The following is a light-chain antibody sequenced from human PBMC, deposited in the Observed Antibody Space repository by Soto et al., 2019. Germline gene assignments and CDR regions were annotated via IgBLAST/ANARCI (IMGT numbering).Light chain of an antibody. CDR3: QQYNSYSRT. V-gene: IGKV1-33*01. CDR1: QDISNY. J-gene: IGKJ1*01. Sequence: DIQMTQFQPSQSPSVGDRVTITCQASQDISNYLDWYPQKPGKAPKLLIYDASNLETGVPSRFSGSGSGTEFTLTISSLQPDDFATYYCQQYNSYSRTFGQGTKVDIK. CDR2: DAS.